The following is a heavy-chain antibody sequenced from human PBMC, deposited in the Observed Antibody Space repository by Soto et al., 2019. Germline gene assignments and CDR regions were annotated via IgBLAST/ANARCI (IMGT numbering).Heavy chain of an antibody. CDR2: IYYSGST. D-gene: IGHD6-6*01. Sequence: PSETLSLTCTVSGGSISSGDYYWSWIRQPPGKGLEWIGYIYYSGSTYYNPSLKSRVTISVDTSKNQFSLKLSSVTAADTAVYYCAARSPYSSSSSWFDPWGQGTLVTVSS. J-gene: IGHJ5*02. V-gene: IGHV4-30-4*01. CDR1: GGSISSGDYY. CDR3: AARSPYSSSSSWFDP.